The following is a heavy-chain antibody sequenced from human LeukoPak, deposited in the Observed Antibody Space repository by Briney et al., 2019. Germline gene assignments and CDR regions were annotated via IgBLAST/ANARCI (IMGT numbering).Heavy chain of an antibody. CDR2: ISGRGGST. CDR3: AKYSYDYVWGSYRYPSFDY. CDR1: GFTFSSYG. V-gene: IGHV3-23*01. J-gene: IGHJ4*02. Sequence: TGGSLRLSCAASGFTFSSYGMSWVRQAPGKGLEWVSGISGRGGSTFYADSVKGRFTISRDNSKNMLYLQINSLRAGDTAVYYCAKYSYDYVWGSYRYPSFDYWGQGTLVTVSP. D-gene: IGHD3-16*02.